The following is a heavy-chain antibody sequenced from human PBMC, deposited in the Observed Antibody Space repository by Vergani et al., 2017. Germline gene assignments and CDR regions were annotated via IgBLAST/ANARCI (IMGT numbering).Heavy chain of an antibody. D-gene: IGHD3-22*01. Sequence: QVQLQESGPGLVKPSETLSLTCAVAGYSISNGYYWGWIRQPPGKGLEWIGSVSHSGSTYYNPSLRSRVTMSVDTSKNQLSLKLSSVTAADTAVYYCATDIGISVIVVIFDYWGQGTLVTVSS. CDR3: ATDIGISVIVVIFDY. J-gene: IGHJ4*02. CDR1: GYSISNGYY. V-gene: IGHV4-38-2*02. CDR2: VSHSGST.